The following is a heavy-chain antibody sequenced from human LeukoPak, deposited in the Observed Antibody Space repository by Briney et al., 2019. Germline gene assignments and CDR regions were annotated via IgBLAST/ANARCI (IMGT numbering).Heavy chain of an antibody. CDR1: GYTFTSYD. V-gene: IGHV1-8*01. Sequence: ASVKVSCKASGYTFTSYDINWVRQATGQGLEWMGWMNPNSGNTGYAQQFQGRLTMTRDTSISTAYMELSSLRSEDTAVYYCGSFRGYSSWGQGTLVTVSP. CDR3: GSFRGYSS. J-gene: IGHJ4*02. D-gene: IGHD5-18*01. CDR2: MNPNSGNT.